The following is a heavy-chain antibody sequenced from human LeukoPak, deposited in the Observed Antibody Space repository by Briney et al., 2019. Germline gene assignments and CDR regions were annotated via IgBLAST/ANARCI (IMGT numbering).Heavy chain of an antibody. CDR3: AAEAAYYYDSRDAFDV. D-gene: IGHD3-22*01. V-gene: IGHV1-58*01. CDR1: GFTFTSSA. Sequence: GASVKVSCKASGFTFTSSAVQWVRQARGQRLEWIGWIFVGSGNTNYAQKFQERVTITRDMSTSLVYMELSSLRSEDTAVYYCAAEAAYYYDSRDAFDVWGQGTMVTVSS. CDR2: IFVGSGNT. J-gene: IGHJ3*01.